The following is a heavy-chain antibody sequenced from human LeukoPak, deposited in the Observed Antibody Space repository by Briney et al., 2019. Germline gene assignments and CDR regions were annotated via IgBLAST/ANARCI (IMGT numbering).Heavy chain of an antibody. Sequence: SETLSLTCTVSGVSLSISRSYWGWIRQPPGKGLEWIGSIYYSGSTYYNPSLKSRVTISVDTSKKQFSLKLSSVTAAAPAVYYSAIPPHSGSYHPEACDIWGQGTMVTVSS. V-gene: IGHV4-39*01. J-gene: IGHJ3*02. CDR3: AIPPHSGSYHPEACDI. D-gene: IGHD1-26*01. CDR1: GVSLSISRSY. CDR2: IYYSGST.